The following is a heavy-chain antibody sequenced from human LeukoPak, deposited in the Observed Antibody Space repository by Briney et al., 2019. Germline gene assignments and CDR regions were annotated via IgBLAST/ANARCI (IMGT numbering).Heavy chain of an antibody. CDR2: IGATGGTT. V-gene: IGHV3-23*01. J-gene: IGHJ4*02. Sequence: GGSLRLSCAASGFTFGSYAMSWVRQAPGKGLEWVSSIGATGGTTYYADSVKGRFTISRDNSKNTLYLQMNSLRAEDTAVYHCAKGRTYFDYWGQGTLVTVSS. CDR3: AKGRTYFDY. CDR1: GFTFGSYA.